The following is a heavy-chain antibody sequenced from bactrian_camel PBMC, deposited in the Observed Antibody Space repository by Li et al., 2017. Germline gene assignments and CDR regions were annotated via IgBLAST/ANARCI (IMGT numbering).Heavy chain of an antibody. Sequence: HVQLVESGGNTVQSGGSLRLSCINSGFAFEDSDMGWYRQAPGNECEFVSKVSSSGSDTYAAPVKGRFTISQDNDKKNLFLQMNSLEVDDTAKYYCAAGPLGARRRSDGWCFKALGYNYSGQGTQVTVS. CDR3: AAGPLGARRRSDGWCFKALGYNY. CDR2: VSSSGSDT. J-gene: IGHJ4*01. V-gene: IGHV3S60*01. CDR1: GFAFEDSD. D-gene: IGHD3*01.